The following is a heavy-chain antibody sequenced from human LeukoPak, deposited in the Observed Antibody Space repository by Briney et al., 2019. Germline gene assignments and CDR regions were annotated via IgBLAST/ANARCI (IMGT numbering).Heavy chain of an antibody. Sequence: SVEVSCKASGFTFTSSAMQWVRQARGQRLEWIGWIVVGSGNTNYAQRFQERVTITRDMSTSTAYMELSSLRSEDTAVYYCAAASLDYYYGMDVWGQGTTVTVSS. CDR2: IVVGSGNT. CDR3: AAASLDYYYGMDV. CDR1: GFTFTSSA. V-gene: IGHV1-58*02. J-gene: IGHJ6*02.